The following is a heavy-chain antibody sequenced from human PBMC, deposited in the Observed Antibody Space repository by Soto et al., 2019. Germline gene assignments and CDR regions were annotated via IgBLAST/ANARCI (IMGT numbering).Heavy chain of an antibody. Sequence: QVKLVESGGGVVQPGKSLRLSCAASGFTFSTYGMHWVRQAPGKGLEWVAVIWYDGSNKYHGDSLKGRFTISRDNSKNTLYLQINNLRAEDTAVYYYGRDGALGDTAVVDSWGQGTLVTVSS. J-gene: IGHJ4*02. CDR1: GFTFSTYG. D-gene: IGHD5-18*01. V-gene: IGHV3-33*01. CDR2: IWYDGSNK. CDR3: GRDGALGDTAVVDS.